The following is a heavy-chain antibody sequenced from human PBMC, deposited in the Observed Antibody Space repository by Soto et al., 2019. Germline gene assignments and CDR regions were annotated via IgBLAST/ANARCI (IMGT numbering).Heavy chain of an antibody. CDR3: AKDWNIAARPIYYFDY. CDR1: GFTFSDYW. J-gene: IGHJ4*02. D-gene: IGHD6-6*01. CDR2: ISSSGSTI. Sequence: PGGSLRLSCAVSGFTFSDYWMSWVRQAPGKGLEWVSYISSSGSTIYYADSVKGRFTISRDDAKNSLYLQMNSLRAEDTAVYYCAKDWNIAARPIYYFDYWGQGTLVTVSS. V-gene: IGHV3-11*04.